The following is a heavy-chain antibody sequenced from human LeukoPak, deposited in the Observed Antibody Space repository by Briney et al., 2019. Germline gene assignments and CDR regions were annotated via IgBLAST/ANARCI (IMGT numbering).Heavy chain of an antibody. CDR3: ARVLLSSGWTPNWFDP. CDR1: GYTFTGYY. D-gene: IGHD6-19*01. CDR2: INPNSGGT. J-gene: IGHJ5*02. Sequence: ASVKVSCKASGYTFTGYYMHWVRQAPGQGLEWMGWINPNSGGTNYAQKFQGRVTMTRDTSISTACMELSRLRSDDTAVYYCARVLLSSGWTPNWFDPWGQGTLVTVSS. V-gene: IGHV1-2*02.